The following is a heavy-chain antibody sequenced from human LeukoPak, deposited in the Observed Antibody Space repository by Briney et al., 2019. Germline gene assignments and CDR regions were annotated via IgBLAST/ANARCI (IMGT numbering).Heavy chain of an antibody. V-gene: IGHV4-4*07. CDR2: LSTTGNT. CDR1: GGSISTHY. CDR3: AREVEMATQFDY. J-gene: IGHJ4*02. Sequence: PSETLSLTCTVSGGSISTHYWSWIRQPAGKGLEGIGRLSTTGNTNYNPSLKSRVTMSVDTSKNQFSLKLSSVTAADTAVYYCAREVEMATQFDYWGQGTLVTVSS. D-gene: IGHD5-24*01.